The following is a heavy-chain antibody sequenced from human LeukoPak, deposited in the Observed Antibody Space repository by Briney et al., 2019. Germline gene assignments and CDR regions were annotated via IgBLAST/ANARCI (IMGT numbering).Heavy chain of an antibody. CDR3: SRVHKAFDGARDAFDI. CDR1: GDSVSSKSAA. CDR2: TYYRSTWYN. Sequence: SQTLSLTCAISGDSVSSKSAAWHWIRQSPSRGLEWLGRTYYRSTWYNDYAVSVKSRITINADTSKNQFSLQLNSVTPEDTAVYYCSRVHKAFDGARDAFDIWGQGTMVTVSS. D-gene: IGHD3-10*01. V-gene: IGHV6-1*01. J-gene: IGHJ3*02.